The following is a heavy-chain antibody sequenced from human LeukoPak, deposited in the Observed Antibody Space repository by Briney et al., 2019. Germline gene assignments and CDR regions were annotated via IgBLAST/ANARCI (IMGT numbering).Heavy chain of an antibody. CDR2: INHSGST. Sequence: SETLSLACAVYGVSFSGYYWSWIRQPPGKGLEWIGEINHSGSTNYNPSLKSRVTISVDTSKNQFSLKLSSVTAADTAVYYCARGNDYVWGTQPHTHRYFDYWGQGTLVTVSS. D-gene: IGHD3-16*01. CDR3: ARGNDYVWGTQPHTHRYFDY. V-gene: IGHV4-34*01. CDR1: GVSFSGYY. J-gene: IGHJ4*02.